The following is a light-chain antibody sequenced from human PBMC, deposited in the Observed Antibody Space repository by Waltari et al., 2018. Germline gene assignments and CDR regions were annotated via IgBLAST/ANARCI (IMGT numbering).Light chain of an antibody. CDR1: DLGVKS. Sequence: SYVLTQPPSVSVAPGKTARITCGGDDLGVKSGHWYQQKPGQAPGMGVDADSDRPSGIAERFFGSNSGNTATLTISRVEAGDEADYYCQVWDSSSDQVVFGGGTKLTVL. V-gene: IGLV3-21*03. CDR2: ADS. J-gene: IGLJ2*01. CDR3: QVWDSSSDQVV.